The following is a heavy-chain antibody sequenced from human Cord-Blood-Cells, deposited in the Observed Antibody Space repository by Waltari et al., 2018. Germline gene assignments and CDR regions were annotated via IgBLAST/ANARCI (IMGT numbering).Heavy chain of an antibody. V-gene: IGHV1-8*01. D-gene: IGHD4-4*01. J-gene: IGHJ5*02. CDR3: ARNDYTKGWFDP. Sequence: QVQLVQSGAEVKKPGASVKVSCKASGYTFTSSDINWVRQATGQRLEWMGWMNPNSGNTGYAQKFQGRVTMTRNTSISTAYMELSSLRSEDTAVYYCARNDYTKGWFDPWGQGTLVTVSS. CDR2: MNPNSGNT. CDR1: GYTFTSSD.